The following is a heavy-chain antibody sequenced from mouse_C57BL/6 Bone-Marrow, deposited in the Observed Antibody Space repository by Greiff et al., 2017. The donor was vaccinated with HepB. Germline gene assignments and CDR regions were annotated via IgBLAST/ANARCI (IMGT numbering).Heavy chain of an antibody. J-gene: IGHJ3*01. CDR1: GYTFTSYW. Sequence: QVHVKQPGAELVKPGASVKMSCQASGYTFTSYWITWVKQRPGQGLEWIGDIYPGSGSTNYNEKFKSKATLTVDTSSSTAYMQLSSLTSEDSAVYYCANFYYDYDGWFAYWGQGTLVTVSA. CDR3: ANFYYDYDGWFAY. D-gene: IGHD2-4*01. CDR2: IYPGSGST. V-gene: IGHV1-55*01.